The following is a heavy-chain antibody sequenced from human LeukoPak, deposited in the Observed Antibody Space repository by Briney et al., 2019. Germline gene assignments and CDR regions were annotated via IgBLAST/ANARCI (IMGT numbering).Heavy chain of an antibody. CDR2: ISYDGSNK. CDR3: ARERGDWFDP. V-gene: IGHV3-30-3*01. Sequence: GGSLRLSCAASGFTFSSYAMHWVRQAPGKGLEWVAVISYDGSNKYYADSVKGRFTISRDNSKNTLYLQMNSLRAEDTAVYYCARERGDWFDPWGQGTLVTVSS. CDR1: GFTFSSYA. J-gene: IGHJ5*02.